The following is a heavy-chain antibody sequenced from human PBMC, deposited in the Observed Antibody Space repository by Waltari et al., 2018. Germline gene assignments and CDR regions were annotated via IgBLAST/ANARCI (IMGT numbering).Heavy chain of an antibody. CDR3: ARGQYCTGGVCYFYYGMDV. V-gene: IGHV4-39*07. CDR2: IYYRGST. D-gene: IGHD2-8*02. Sequence: QLQLQESGPGLVKPSETLSLTCTVSGGSISSSSYYWGWIRQPPGKGLEWIGSIYYRGSTHYNPSLKRRVTIAVDTSKNQFSLKRGSVTAANTAVYYCARGQYCTGGVCYFYYGMDVWGQGTTVTVSS. J-gene: IGHJ6*02. CDR1: GGSISSSSYY.